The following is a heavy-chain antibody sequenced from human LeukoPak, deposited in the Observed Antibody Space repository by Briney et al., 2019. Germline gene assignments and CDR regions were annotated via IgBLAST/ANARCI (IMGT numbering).Heavy chain of an antibody. CDR2: IYYSGST. J-gene: IGHJ4*02. CDR3: ARHSAPGNILTGYYYYYFDY. V-gene: IGHV4-59*08. D-gene: IGHD3-9*01. Sequence: NPSETLSLTCTVSGGSISSYYWSWIRQPPGKGLEWIGYIYYSGSTNYNPSLKSRVTISVDTSKNQFSLKLSSVTAADTAVYYCARHSAPGNILTGYYYYYFDYWGQGTLVTVSS. CDR1: GGSISSYY.